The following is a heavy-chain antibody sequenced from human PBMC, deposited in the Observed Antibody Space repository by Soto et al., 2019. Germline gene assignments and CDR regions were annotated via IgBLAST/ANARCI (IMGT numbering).Heavy chain of an antibody. V-gene: IGHV4-59*08. CDR3: ARQASGYYYGWFDP. Sequence: PSETLSLTCTVSGGSIINYYWSWIRQPPGKGLEWIGYIYYSGTTSYNPSLRSRVTISVDTSKNQFSLKLSSVTAADTAVYYCARQASGYYYGWFDPWGQGTLVTVSS. D-gene: IGHD3-22*01. CDR1: GGSIINYY. CDR2: IYYSGTT. J-gene: IGHJ5*02.